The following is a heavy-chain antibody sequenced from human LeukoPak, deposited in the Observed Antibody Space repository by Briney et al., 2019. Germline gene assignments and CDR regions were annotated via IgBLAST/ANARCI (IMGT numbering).Heavy chain of an antibody. CDR2: ISAYNGNT. V-gene: IGHV1-18*01. J-gene: IGHJ6*03. CDR3: ARDKQLDWAHYYYHYMDV. CDR1: GYTFTSYG. Sequence: ASVKVSCKASGYTFTSYGISWVRQAPGQGLEWMGWISAYNGNTNYAQKLQGRVTMTTDTSTSTAYMELRSLRSDDTAVYYCARDKQLDWAHYYYHYMDVWGKGTTVTVSS. D-gene: IGHD1-1*01.